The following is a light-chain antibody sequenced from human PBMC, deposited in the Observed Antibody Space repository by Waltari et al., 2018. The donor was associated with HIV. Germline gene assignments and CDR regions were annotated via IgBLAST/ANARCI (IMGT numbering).Light chain of an antibody. CDR2: GAS. CDR3: QQYNKWPPWT. J-gene: IGKJ1*01. CDR1: QSVGSN. Sequence: EISMTQSPATLSASPGERATPSCRASQSVGSNLAWYQQKPGQAPRLLIYGASTRATGIPARFSGSGSGTEFTLTISSLQSEDFAVYYCQQYNKWPPWTFGQGTKVEIK. V-gene: IGKV3-15*01.